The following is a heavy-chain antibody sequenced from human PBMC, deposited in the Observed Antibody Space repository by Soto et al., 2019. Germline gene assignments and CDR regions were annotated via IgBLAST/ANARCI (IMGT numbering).Heavy chain of an antibody. CDR1: GGSISSGGNF. CDR3: ARGDAGYYGMDV. J-gene: IGHJ6*02. Sequence: SETLSLTCAVSGGSISSGGNFWSWIRQPPGKGLEYIGYIDHSGSTYYSPPLKSRVTISADRSKNQFSLKLSSVTAADTAVYYCARGDAGYYGMDVWGQGTTVTVSS. V-gene: IGHV4-30-2*01. CDR2: IDHSGST.